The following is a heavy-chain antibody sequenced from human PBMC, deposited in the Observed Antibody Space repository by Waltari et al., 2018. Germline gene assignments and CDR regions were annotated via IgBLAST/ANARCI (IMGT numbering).Heavy chain of an antibody. V-gene: IGHV1-69*08. J-gene: IGHJ6*02. CDR1: GGTFSSYA. CDR3: ASGSGYENYYYYGMDV. CDR2: IIPIFGTA. Sequence: QVQLVQSGAEVKKPGSSVKVSCKASGGTFSSYAISWVRQAPGQGLEWMGRIIPIFGTANYAQKFQGSVTITADKSTSTAYMELSSLRSEDTAVYYCASGSGYENYYYYGMDVWGQGTTVTVSS. D-gene: IGHD5-12*01.